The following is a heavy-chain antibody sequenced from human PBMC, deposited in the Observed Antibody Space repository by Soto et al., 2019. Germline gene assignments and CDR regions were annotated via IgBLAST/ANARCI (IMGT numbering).Heavy chain of an antibody. D-gene: IGHD3-22*01. V-gene: IGHV3-64D*06. CDR3: VKGEYYYDSSGYYPFDY. J-gene: IGHJ4*01. CDR1: GFTFSSYA. CDR2: ISTNGGST. Sequence: GGSLRLSCSASGFTFSSYAMHWVRQAPGKGLEYVSSISTNGGSTHYADSVKGRFTISRDNSRNTQYLQMSSLRADDTAVYYCVKGEYYYDSSGYYPFDYWGQGTLVTVSS.